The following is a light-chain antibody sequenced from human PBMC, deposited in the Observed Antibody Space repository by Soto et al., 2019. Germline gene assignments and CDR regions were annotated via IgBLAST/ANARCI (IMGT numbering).Light chain of an antibody. CDR3: QQSYSTPLYT. CDR2: AAS. J-gene: IGKJ2*01. Sequence: QMTQDPSSLSASVGDRVTMTCWASQSISNFVNWYQQKPGKAPKVLIYAASTLLSGVPTRFSGSGSGTEFTLTISSLQPEDFATYYCQQSYSTPLYTFGQGTKLEIE. V-gene: IGKV1-39*01. CDR1: QSISNF.